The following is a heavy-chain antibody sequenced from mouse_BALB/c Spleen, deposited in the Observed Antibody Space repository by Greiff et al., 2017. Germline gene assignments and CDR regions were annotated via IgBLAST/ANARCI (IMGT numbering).Heavy chain of an antibody. J-gene: IGHJ3*01. Sequence: VQLKQSGPELVKPGASVKVSCKASGYAFTSYNMYWVKQSHGKSLEWIGYIDPYNGGTSYNQKFKGKATLTVDKSSSTAYMHLNSLTSEDSAVYYCARLRDYYGSSPFAYWGQGTLVTVSA. CDR2: IDPYNGGT. V-gene: IGHV1S135*01. CDR3: ARLRDYYGSSPFAY. D-gene: IGHD1-1*01. CDR1: GYAFTSYN.